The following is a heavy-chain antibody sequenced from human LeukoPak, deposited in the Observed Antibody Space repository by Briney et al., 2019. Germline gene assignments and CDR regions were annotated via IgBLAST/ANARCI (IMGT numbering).Heavy chain of an antibody. CDR2: VSGYNGNT. CDR1: TYTFTRYG. D-gene: IGHD5-12*01. J-gene: IGHJ4*02. CDR3: ARSGRGTYYYFDL. Sequence: ASVKVSCKASTYTFTRYGISWVRQAPGQGLEWMGWVSGYNGNTNYAQKFLGRVSMTADTATSTAYMELRSLTSDDTAMYYCARSGRGTYYYFDLWGQGTLVTVSS. V-gene: IGHV1-18*01.